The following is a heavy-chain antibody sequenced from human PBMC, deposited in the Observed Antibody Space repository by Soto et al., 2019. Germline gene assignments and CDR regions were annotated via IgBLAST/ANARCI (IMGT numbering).Heavy chain of an antibody. J-gene: IGHJ5*02. CDR3: SRAAFGVQASWFDP. Sequence: QIQLVQSGSEVRMPGASVKVSCKASGYIFTTYSITWVRPAPGQGLEWMGWVSASNGKTNYAQKFEDRVTMTTDTSTTTADMELRSLRSDDTAVYYCSRAAFGVQASWFDPWGQGTLVTVSS. D-gene: IGHD3-10*01. CDR2: VSASNGKT. CDR1: GYIFTTYS. V-gene: IGHV1-18*01.